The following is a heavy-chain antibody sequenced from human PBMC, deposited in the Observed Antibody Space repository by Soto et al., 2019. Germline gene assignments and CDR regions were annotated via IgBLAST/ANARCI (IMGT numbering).Heavy chain of an antibody. J-gene: IGHJ5*02. CDR2: VSGSGAST. CDR1: GFTFSSSA. Sequence: GGSLRLSCAASGFTFSSSALSWVRQAPGKGLEWVSAVSGSGASTYYADSVKGRFTISRDNSKNTLYLQMNTLRAEDTAVYYCAKVDTSGYYHWGQGTLVTVSS. D-gene: IGHD3-22*01. CDR3: AKVDTSGYYH. V-gene: IGHV3-23*01.